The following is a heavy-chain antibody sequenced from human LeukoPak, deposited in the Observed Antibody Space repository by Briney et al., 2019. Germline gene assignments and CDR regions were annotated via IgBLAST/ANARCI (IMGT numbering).Heavy chain of an antibody. V-gene: IGHV3-53*01. CDR2: IYSGGSS. J-gene: IGHJ4*02. CDR3: AREYYFDY. CDR1: GFTVSSNY. Sequence: GGSLRLSCAASGFTVSSNYMGWVRQAPGKGLEWVSVIYSGGSSYYADSVKGRFTISRDNSKNTLYLQMNSLRAEDTAVYYCAREYYFDYWGQGTLVTVSS.